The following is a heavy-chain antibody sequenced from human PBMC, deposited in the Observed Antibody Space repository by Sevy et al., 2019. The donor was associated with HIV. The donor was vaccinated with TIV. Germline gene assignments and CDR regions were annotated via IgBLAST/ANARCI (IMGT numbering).Heavy chain of an antibody. CDR3: AKSPSSPGSSSTWATFDY. D-gene: IGHD6-13*01. V-gene: IGHV3-23*01. J-gene: IGHJ4*02. CDR1: GFTFSNYA. CDR2: ISASGGTT. Sequence: GGSLRLSCAASGFTFSNYAMSWVRQAPGKGLEWVSAISASGGTTFFADSVKGRFTISRDNSKNTMYLQMNSLRVEDTDVYYCAKSPSSPGSSSTWATFDYWGQGTLVTVSS.